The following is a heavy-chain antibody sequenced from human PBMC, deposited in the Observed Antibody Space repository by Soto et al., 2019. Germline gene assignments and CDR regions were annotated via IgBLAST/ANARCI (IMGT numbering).Heavy chain of an antibody. CDR2: VHHSGTT. J-gene: IGHJ4*02. CDR3: ETRPPGGAYFGVFDY. D-gene: IGHD2-21*01. V-gene: IGHV4-59*01. CDR1: GGSISSYY. Sequence: SETLSLTCAVPGGSISSYYWTWIRQSPGKGPEWIGYVHHSGTTNYNPSLESRVTMSLDTSKSQFSLKLNAVTAADTAVYYCETRPPGGAYFGVFDYWSQGTLVTVSS.